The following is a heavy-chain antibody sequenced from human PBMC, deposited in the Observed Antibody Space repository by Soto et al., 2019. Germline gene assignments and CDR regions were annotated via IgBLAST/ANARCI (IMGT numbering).Heavy chain of an antibody. D-gene: IGHD2-2*01. V-gene: IGHV4-30-2*01. Sequence: PSETLSLTCAVSGGSISSGGYSWSWIRQPPGKGLEWIGYIYHSGSTYYSPSLKSRVTISVDRSKNQFSLKLSSVTAADTAVYYFARVVLDYQLNWFAPWGQGTLDTVSS. CDR2: IYHSGST. J-gene: IGHJ5*02. CDR3: ARVVLDYQLNWFAP. CDR1: GGSISSGGYS.